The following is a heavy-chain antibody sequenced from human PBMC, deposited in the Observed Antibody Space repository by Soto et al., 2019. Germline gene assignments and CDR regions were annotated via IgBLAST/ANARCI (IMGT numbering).Heavy chain of an antibody. CDR2: INHSGST. J-gene: IGHJ6*02. CDR1: GGSFSGYY. V-gene: IGHV4-34*01. Sequence: SETLSLTCAVYGGSFSGYYWSWVRQPPGKGLELIGEINHSGSTNYNPSLKSRVTISVDTSKNQFSLKLSSVTAADTGVYYCARVRRHFDWLLLTGYYYGMDVWGQGTTVTVSS. D-gene: IGHD3-9*01. CDR3: ARVRRHFDWLLLTGYYYGMDV.